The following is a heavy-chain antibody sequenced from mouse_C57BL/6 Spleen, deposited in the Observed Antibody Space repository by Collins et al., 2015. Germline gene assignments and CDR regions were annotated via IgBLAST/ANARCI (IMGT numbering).Heavy chain of an antibody. CDR1: GFTFSDYY. CDR3: ATGGIYYGYAWFAY. CDR2: ISDGGSYT. D-gene: IGHD2-2*01. Sequence: EVQLVESGGGLVKPGGSLKLSCAASGFTFSDYYMYWVRQTPEKRLEWVATISDGGSYTYYPDSVKGRFTISRDNAKNNLYLQMSSLKSEDTAMYYCATGGIYYGYAWFAYWGQGTLVTVSA. V-gene: IGHV5-4*02. J-gene: IGHJ3*01.